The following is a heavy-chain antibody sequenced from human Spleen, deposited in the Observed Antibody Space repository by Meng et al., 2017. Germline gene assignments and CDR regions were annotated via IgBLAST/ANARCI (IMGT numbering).Heavy chain of an antibody. D-gene: IGHD3-16*01. Sequence: GESLKISCAVSGFTFSGYWMTWVRQAPGKGLEWVANIKEDGSEKYYVDSLKGRFTISRDNAKNSLYLQINSLRAEDTAVYYCERARLGALGLYFEYWGQGTLVTVSS. CDR1: GFTFSGYW. CDR2: IKEDGSEK. J-gene: IGHJ4*02. V-gene: IGHV3-7*01. CDR3: ERARLGALGLYFEY.